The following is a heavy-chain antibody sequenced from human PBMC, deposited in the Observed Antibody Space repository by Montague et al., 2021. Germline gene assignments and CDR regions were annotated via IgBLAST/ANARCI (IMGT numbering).Heavy chain of an antibody. J-gene: IGHJ4*02. D-gene: IGHD1/OR15-1a*01. CDR1: GGSISSTSHY. CDR2: FYSGGNT. Sequence: SGTLSLTCTVSGGSISSTSHYWDWIRQPPGKGLEWIGTFYSGGNTYYNPALKSRVSISADTSNNQFSLKLHSVTAADTAVYFCARARITGTTTPLDYWGQGTLVIVSS. V-gene: IGHV4-39*01. CDR3: ARARITGTTTPLDY.